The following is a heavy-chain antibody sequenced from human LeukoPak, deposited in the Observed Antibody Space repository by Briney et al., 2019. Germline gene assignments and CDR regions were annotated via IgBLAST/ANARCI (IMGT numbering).Heavy chain of an antibody. CDR3: ARQSEDGSGWYEGDY. J-gene: IGHJ4*02. V-gene: IGHV5-51*01. D-gene: IGHD6-19*01. CDR2: IYPGDSDT. CDR1: GYSFTSYW. Sequence: GESLKISCKGSGYSFTSYWIGWVRRMPGKGLEWMGIIYPGDSDTRYSPSFQGQVTISADKSISTAYLQWSSLKASDTAMYYCARQSEDGSGWYEGDYWGQGTLVTVSS.